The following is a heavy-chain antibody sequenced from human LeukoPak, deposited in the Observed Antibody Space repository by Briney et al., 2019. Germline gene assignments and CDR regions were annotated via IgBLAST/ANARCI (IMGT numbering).Heavy chain of an antibody. Sequence: GGTLRLSCAASGFTFSSYGMRWVRQAPGKGLEWVSAISGSGGSTYYADSVKGRFTISRDNSKNTLYLQMHSLRAEDTAVYYCARQVGYYDSSGPAAKNDAFDIWGQGTMVTVSS. CDR1: GFTFSSYG. CDR3: ARQVGYYDSSGPAAKNDAFDI. D-gene: IGHD3-22*01. CDR2: ISGSGGST. J-gene: IGHJ3*02. V-gene: IGHV3-23*01.